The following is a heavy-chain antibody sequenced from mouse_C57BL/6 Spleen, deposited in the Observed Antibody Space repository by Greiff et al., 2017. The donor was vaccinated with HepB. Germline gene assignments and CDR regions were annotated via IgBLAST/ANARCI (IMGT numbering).Heavy chain of an antibody. V-gene: IGHV5-15*01. D-gene: IGHD1-1*01. CDR1: GFTFSDYG. CDR3: SRQNYYGSGPWYFDV. J-gene: IGHJ1*03. CDR2: ISTLAYSI. Sequence: EVQRVESGGGLVQPGGSLKLSCAASGFTFSDYGMAWVRQAPRKGPEWVAFISTLAYSIYYADTVTGRFTISRENAKNTLYLEMSSLRSEDTAMYYWSRQNYYGSGPWYFDVWGKGNTVTVSS.